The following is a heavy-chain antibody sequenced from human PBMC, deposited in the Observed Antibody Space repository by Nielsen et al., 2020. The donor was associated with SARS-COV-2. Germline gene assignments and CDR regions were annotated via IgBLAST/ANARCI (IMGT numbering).Heavy chain of an antibody. V-gene: IGHV7-4-1*02. J-gene: IGHJ4*02. Sequence: ASVKVSCKASGGTFSSYAISWVRQAPGQGLEWMGWINTNTGNPTYAQGFTGQFVFSLDTSVSTAYLQISSLKAEDTAVYYCARNTAAGNFDYWGQGTLVTVSS. CDR3: ARNTAAGNFDY. D-gene: IGHD6-13*01. CDR2: INTNTGNP. CDR1: GGTFSSYA.